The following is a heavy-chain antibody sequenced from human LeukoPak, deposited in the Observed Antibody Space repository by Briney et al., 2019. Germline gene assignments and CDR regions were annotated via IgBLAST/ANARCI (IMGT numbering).Heavy chain of an antibody. CDR3: ATDRAPSGSYFFDY. V-gene: IGHV3-48*03. Sequence: GGSLRLSCAASGFTFSSYEMNWVRQAPGKGLEWVSYISSSGSTIYYADSVKGRFTISRDNAKNSLYLQMNSLRAEDTAVYYRATDRAPSGSYFFDYWGQGTLVTVSS. CDR2: ISSSGSTI. J-gene: IGHJ4*02. CDR1: GFTFSSYE. D-gene: IGHD1-26*01.